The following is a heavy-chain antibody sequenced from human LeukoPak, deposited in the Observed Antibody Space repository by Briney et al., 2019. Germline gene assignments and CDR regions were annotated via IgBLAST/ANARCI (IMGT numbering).Heavy chain of an antibody. CDR1: GFTFTSYW. CDR3: ARSSGSGSYSYYMDV. CDR2: INQDGSER. D-gene: IGHD3-10*01. Sequence: GGSLRLSCAASGFTFTSYWMSWVRQAPGKGLELVANINQDGSERYYVDSVKGRFTISRDNAKNSVYLQMNSLRAEDTAVYYCARSSGSGSYSYYMDVWGKGTTVTISS. J-gene: IGHJ6*03. V-gene: IGHV3-7*01.